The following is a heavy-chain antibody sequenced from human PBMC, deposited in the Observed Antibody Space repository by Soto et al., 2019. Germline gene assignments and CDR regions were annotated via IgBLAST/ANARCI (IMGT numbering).Heavy chain of an antibody. CDR3: ARVDIYYYYGMDV. D-gene: IGHD5-12*01. J-gene: IGHJ6*02. Sequence: QVQLVQSGAEVKKPGSSVKVSCKASGGTFSSYTISWVRQAPGQGLEWMGRIIPILGIANYAQKFQGRVTITADKSTSTAYMELSSLRSEDTAVYYCARVDIYYYYGMDVWGQGTTVTASS. CDR1: GGTFSSYT. V-gene: IGHV1-69*02. CDR2: IIPILGIA.